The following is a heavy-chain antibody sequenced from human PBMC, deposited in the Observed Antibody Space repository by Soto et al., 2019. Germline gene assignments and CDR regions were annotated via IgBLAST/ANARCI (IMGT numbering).Heavy chain of an antibody. D-gene: IGHD3-3*01. Sequence: SETLSLTCAVYGGSFSGYYWSWIRRPPGKGLEWIGEINHSGTTNYNPSLKSRVTISVDTSKNQFSLNLSSVTAADTAVYYCASKSATDTNNWFDPWGQGTLVTVSS. J-gene: IGHJ5*02. CDR3: ASKSATDTNNWFDP. CDR1: GGSFSGYY. CDR2: INHSGTT. V-gene: IGHV4-34*01.